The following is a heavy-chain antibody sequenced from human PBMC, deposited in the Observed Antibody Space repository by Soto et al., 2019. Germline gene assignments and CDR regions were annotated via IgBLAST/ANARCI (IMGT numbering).Heavy chain of an antibody. CDR3: ARDLKYYDSSGYHLPRFDP. V-gene: IGHV1-69*01. CDR1: GGTFSRYA. D-gene: IGHD3-22*01. Sequence: QVQLVQSGAEVKKPGSSVKVSCKASGGTFSRYAISWVRQAPGQGLEWMGGIIPIFGTANYAQKFQGRVTITADESTSTAYMELSSLRSEDTAVYYCARDLKYYDSSGYHLPRFDPWGQGTLVTVSS. CDR2: IIPIFGTA. J-gene: IGHJ5*02.